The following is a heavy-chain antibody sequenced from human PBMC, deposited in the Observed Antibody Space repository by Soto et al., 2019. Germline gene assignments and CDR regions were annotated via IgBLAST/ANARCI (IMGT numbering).Heavy chain of an antibody. J-gene: IGHJ3*02. V-gene: IGHV4-59*01. D-gene: IGHD5-12*01. CDR1: GGSISSYY. CDR3: ARDGYSGYESGSGDAFDI. CDR2: IYYSGIT. Sequence: SETLSLTCTVSGGSISSYYCSWIRQPPWKGLEWIGYIYYSGITNYNPSLKSRVTISVDTSKNQFSLKLSSVTGPDAALYYCARDGYSGYESGSGDAFDIWGQRTMVPVS.